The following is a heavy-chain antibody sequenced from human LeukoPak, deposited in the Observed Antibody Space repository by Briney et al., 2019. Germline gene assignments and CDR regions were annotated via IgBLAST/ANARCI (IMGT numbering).Heavy chain of an antibody. Sequence: GGSLRLSCAASKLIFSSHSMNWVRQAPGKGLEWISYISHSAGTIYYADSVKGRFTISRDNAKNSLYLQMNSLRDEDTAVYYCASHSSWERSPGYFDYWGQGTLVTVSS. CDR2: ISHSAGTI. J-gene: IGHJ4*02. V-gene: IGHV3-48*02. D-gene: IGHD1-26*01. CDR3: ASHSSWERSPGYFDY. CDR1: KLIFSSHS.